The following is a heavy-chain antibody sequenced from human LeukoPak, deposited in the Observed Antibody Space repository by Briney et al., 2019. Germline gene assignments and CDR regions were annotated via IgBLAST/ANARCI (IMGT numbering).Heavy chain of an antibody. Sequence: GGSLRLSCAASGFTFSDYGMHWVRQAPGKGLDWVAFIRYDGSNKYYADSVKGRFTISRDNSKNALYLQMNSLRAEDTAVYYCAKSQYQYDSSGHAPGDYWGQGTLVTVSS. J-gene: IGHJ4*02. V-gene: IGHV3-30*02. CDR1: GFTFSDYG. CDR2: IRYDGSNK. CDR3: AKSQYQYDSSGHAPGDY. D-gene: IGHD3-22*01.